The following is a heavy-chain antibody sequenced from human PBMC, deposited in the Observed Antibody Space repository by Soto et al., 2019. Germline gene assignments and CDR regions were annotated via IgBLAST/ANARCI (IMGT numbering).Heavy chain of an antibody. D-gene: IGHD1-26*01. CDR1: GFTFSSYG. V-gene: IGHV3-30*03. J-gene: IGHJ4*02. Sequence: QVQLVESGGGVVQPGRSLRLSCAASGFTFSSYGMHWVRQAPGKGLEWVAVISYAGSNKYYADSVKGRFTISRDTSKNTLFLQMNSLRAEDTAVYYCAWESLLPFGYWGQGTLVTVSS. CDR3: AWESLLPFGY. CDR2: ISYAGSNK.